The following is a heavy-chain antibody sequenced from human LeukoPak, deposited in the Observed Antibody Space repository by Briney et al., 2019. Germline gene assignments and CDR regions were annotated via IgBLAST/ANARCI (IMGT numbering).Heavy chain of an antibody. CDR3: ATVPLALTGAIDY. CDR1: GGSFGGYY. J-gene: IGHJ4*02. Sequence: PSETLSLTCAVYGGSFGGYYWSGIRQPPGKGLEWIGEINHSGSTNYNPSLKSRVTTSVDTSKNQFSLKLSSVTAADTAVYYCATVPLALTGAIDYWGQGTLVTVSS. V-gene: IGHV4-34*01. D-gene: IGHD1-14*01. CDR2: INHSGST.